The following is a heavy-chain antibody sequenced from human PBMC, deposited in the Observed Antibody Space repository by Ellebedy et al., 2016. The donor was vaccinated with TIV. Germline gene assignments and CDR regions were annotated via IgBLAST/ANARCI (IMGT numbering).Heavy chain of an antibody. CDR2: IKSETDGATT. Sequence: PGGSLRLSCAASGFTFSRAWMNWVRQAPGKGLEWIGRIKSETDGATTDYAAPVKGRFTISRDDSKNTLYLQMNSLKTEDTAVYYCTTAPDYWGQGTLVTVSS. V-gene: IGHV3-15*01. CDR1: GFTFSRAW. CDR3: TTAPDY. J-gene: IGHJ4*02.